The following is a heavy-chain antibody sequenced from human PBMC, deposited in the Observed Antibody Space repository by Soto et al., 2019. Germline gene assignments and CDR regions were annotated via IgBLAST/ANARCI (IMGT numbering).Heavy chain of an antibody. V-gene: IGHV3-30-3*01. CDR2: ISYDGSNK. D-gene: IGHD5-18*01. J-gene: IGHJ4*02. Sequence: GGSLRLSCAASGFTFSSYAMHWVRQAPGKGLEWVAVISYDGSNKYYADSVKGRFTISRDNSKNTLYLQMNSLRAEDTAVYYCARDLKGIQLWLLSYWGQGTLVTVSS. CDR3: ARDLKGIQLWLLSY. CDR1: GFTFSSYA.